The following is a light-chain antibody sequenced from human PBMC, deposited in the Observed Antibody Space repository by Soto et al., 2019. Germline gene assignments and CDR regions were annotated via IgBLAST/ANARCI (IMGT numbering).Light chain of an antibody. CDR1: SGSVSMSYY. V-gene: IGLV8-61*01. J-gene: IGLJ2*01. Sequence: QTVVTQEPSVSVSPGGTVTLTCGLSSGSVSMSYYPSWYQQTPGQAPRTLIYSTNTRSSGVPDRFSGSILGNKAALTITGAQADDESYYYCVLSLGLGSGIVAFGGGTQLTVL. CDR3: VLSLGLGSGIVA. CDR2: STN.